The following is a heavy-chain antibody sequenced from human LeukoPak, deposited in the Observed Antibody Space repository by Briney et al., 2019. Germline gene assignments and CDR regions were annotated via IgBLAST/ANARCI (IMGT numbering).Heavy chain of an antibody. CDR2: IYYSGST. D-gene: IGHD6-6*01. CDR3: ARGPHQLVEYFQH. J-gene: IGHJ1*01. CDR1: GGSISSGGYY. Sequence: PSETLSLTCTVSGGSISSGGYYWSWIRQHPGKGLEWIGYIYYSGSTNYNPSLKSRVTISVDTSKNQFSLKLRSVTAADTAVYYCARGPHQLVEYFQHWGQGTLVTVSS. V-gene: IGHV4-31*03.